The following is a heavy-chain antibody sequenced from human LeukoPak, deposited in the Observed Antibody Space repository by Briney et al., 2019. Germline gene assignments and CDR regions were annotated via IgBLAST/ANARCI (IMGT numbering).Heavy chain of an antibody. CDR3: ARSGKQRRGYSYGYGSDGWFDP. CDR1: GGSISSSSYY. V-gene: IGHV4-39*07. Sequence: PSETLSLTCTVSGGSISSSSYYWGWIRHPPGKGLEWIGSIYFSGSTYYNPSLKSRVTISVDTSKNQFSLKLSSVTAADTAVYYCARSGKQRRGYSYGYGSDGWFDPWGQGTLVTVSS. J-gene: IGHJ5*02. CDR2: IYFSGST. D-gene: IGHD5-18*01.